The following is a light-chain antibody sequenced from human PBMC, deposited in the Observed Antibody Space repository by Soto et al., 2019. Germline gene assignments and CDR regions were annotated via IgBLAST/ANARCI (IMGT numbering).Light chain of an antibody. Sequence: DIQMTQSPSSLSASVGDRVTITCRASQSISSYLNWYQQKPGKAPKLLIYGASSLQSGVPSRFSGSGSGTDFTLTISSLQPEDFETYYCQQSYSTPLTFGGGTKVEIK. V-gene: IGKV1-39*01. CDR3: QQSYSTPLT. CDR1: QSISSY. J-gene: IGKJ4*01. CDR2: GAS.